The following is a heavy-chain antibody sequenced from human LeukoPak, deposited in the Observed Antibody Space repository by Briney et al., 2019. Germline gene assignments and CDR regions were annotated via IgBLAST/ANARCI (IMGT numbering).Heavy chain of an antibody. D-gene: IGHD3-22*01. Sequence: ASVKVSCKASGYTFTGYYMHWVRQAPGQGLEWMGWINPNSGGTNYAQKSQGRVTMTRDTSISTAYMELSRLRSDDTAVYYCARAGGSGYYYYYYGMDVWGQGTTVTVSS. CDR3: ARAGGSGYYYYYYGMDV. CDR2: INPNSGGT. V-gene: IGHV1-2*02. J-gene: IGHJ6*02. CDR1: GYTFTGYY.